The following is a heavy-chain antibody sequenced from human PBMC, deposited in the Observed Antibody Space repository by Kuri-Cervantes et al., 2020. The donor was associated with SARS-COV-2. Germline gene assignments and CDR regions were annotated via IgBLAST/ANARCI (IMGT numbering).Heavy chain of an antibody. Sequence: GSLRLSCTVSGGSISSYYWSWIRQPPGKGLEWIGYIYYSGSTNYNPSLKSRVTISVDTSKNQFSLKLSPVTAADTAVYYCARHGFDFWSGYARTYYYYYGMDVWGQGTTVTVSS. CDR3: ARHGFDFWSGYARTYYYYYGMDV. CDR2: IYYSGST. J-gene: IGHJ6*02. CDR1: GGSISSYY. D-gene: IGHD3-3*01. V-gene: IGHV4-59*08.